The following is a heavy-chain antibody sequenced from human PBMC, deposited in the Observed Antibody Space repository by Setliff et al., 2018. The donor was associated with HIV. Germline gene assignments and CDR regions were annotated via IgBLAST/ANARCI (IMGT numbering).Heavy chain of an antibody. J-gene: IGHJ6*03. D-gene: IGHD4-17*01. CDR2: IRSKCYGGTP. CDR1: GFTFVDYS. CDR3: TREVVTTSLGNYYYMDV. Sequence: GGSLRLSCRGLGFTFVDYSVTWVRQAPGKGPEWVAFIRSKCYGGTPEYAASVKGRFTISRDDSKSIAYLQMNSLETDDTAVYYCTREVVTTSLGNYYYMDVWGKGTTVTVSS. V-gene: IGHV3-49*04.